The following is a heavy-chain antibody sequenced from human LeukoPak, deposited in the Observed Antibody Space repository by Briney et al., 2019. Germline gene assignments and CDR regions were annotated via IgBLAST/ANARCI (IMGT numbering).Heavy chain of an antibody. V-gene: IGHV3-30*04. Sequence: PGRSLRLSCAASGFTFSSYAMHWARQAPGKGLEWVAVISYDGSNKYYADSVKGRFTISRDNSKNTLYLQMNSLRAEDTAVYYCARDAAQGLRYFDWLGDYWGQGTLVTVSS. D-gene: IGHD3-9*01. CDR1: GFTFSSYA. CDR2: ISYDGSNK. J-gene: IGHJ4*02. CDR3: ARDAAQGLRYFDWLGDY.